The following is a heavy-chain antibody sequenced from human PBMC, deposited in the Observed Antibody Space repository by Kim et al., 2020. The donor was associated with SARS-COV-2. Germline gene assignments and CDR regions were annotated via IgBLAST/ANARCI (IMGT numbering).Heavy chain of an antibody. Sequence: SETLSLTCTVSGASISGSGYYWGWIRQPPGKGLEWIGSIYYGGSTYYNPSLKSRVTISVDTSKNQFSLKLNSVTAADTAIYYCARSQGQCSSTSYYFFVYWGQGALVTVSS. CDR3: ARSQGQCSSTSYYFFVY. D-gene: IGHD2-2*01. V-gene: IGHV4-39*01. CDR1: GASISGSGYY. J-gene: IGHJ4*02. CDR2: IYYGGST.